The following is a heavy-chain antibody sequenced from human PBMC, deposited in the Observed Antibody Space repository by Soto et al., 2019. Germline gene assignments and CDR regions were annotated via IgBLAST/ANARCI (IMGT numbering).Heavy chain of an antibody. Sequence: QAQLQESGPGLVKPSETLSLTCTVSGGSISNYYWSWIRQPPGKGLEWIGYIYYSGNTNYSPSLKSRVTISVDTSRDQFSLKLTSVTAADTAVYYCARGRYGELSPFDYWGQGTLVTVSS. CDR3: ARGRYGELSPFDY. CDR1: GGSISNYY. D-gene: IGHD3-10*01. V-gene: IGHV4-59*01. CDR2: IYYSGNT. J-gene: IGHJ4*02.